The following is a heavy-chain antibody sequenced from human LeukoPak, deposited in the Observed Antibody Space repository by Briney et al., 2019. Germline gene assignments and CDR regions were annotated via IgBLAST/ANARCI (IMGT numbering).Heavy chain of an antibody. J-gene: IGHJ4*02. Sequence: GGSLRLSCAASGFTFSTYNINWVRRTPGKGLEWISYISSNGDTMYYADSVKGRFTISRDNAKNSVYLQMNSLRDEDTAIYHCARDYGGHGEYFDYWGQGTLVTVSS. D-gene: IGHD4-23*01. CDR1: GFTFSTYN. CDR2: ISSNGDTM. CDR3: ARDYGGHGEYFDY. V-gene: IGHV3-48*02.